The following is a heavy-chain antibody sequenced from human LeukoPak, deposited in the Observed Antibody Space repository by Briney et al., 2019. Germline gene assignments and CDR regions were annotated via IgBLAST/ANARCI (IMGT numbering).Heavy chain of an antibody. V-gene: IGHV6-1*01. D-gene: IGHD2-15*01. CDR2: TYYRSKWYN. CDR1: GDSVSSNSAA. CDR3: ARDPCSGGSCYSRHAFDI. Sequence: HSQTLSLTCAISGDSVSSNSAAWNWIRQSPSRGLEWLGRTYYRSKWYNDYAVSVKSRITINPDTSKNQFSLQLNSVTPEDTAVYYCARDPCSGGSCYSRHAFDIWGQGTMVTVSS. J-gene: IGHJ3*02.